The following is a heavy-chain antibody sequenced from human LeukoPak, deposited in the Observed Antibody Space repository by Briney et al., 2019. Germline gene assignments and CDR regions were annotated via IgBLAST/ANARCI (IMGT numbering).Heavy chain of an antibody. CDR2: ISAYNGNT. CDR3: ARDFNTMIVVVPFDY. D-gene: IGHD3-22*01. CDR1: GYTFTSYG. V-gene: IGHV1-18*01. J-gene: IGHJ4*02. Sequence: ASVKVSCKASGYTFTSYGISWVRQAPGQGLEWMGWISAYNGNTNYAQKLQGRVTMTTDTSTSTAYMELRSLRSDDTAVYYCARDFNTMIVVVPFDYWGQGTLVTVSS.